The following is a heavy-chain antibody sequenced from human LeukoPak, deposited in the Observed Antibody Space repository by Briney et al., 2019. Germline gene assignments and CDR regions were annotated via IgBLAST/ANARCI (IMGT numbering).Heavy chain of an antibody. D-gene: IGHD3-22*01. CDR3: ASSGYYDSSGYYYADYYYGMDV. CDR1: GFTFNSYG. CDR2: IYSGGST. Sequence: GGSLRLSCAASGFTFNSYGMHWVRQAPGKGLEWVSVIYSGGSTYYADSVKGRFTISRDNSKNTLYLQMNSLRAEDTAVYYCASSGYYDSSGYYYADYYYGMDVWGQGTTVTVSS. J-gene: IGHJ6*02. V-gene: IGHV3-53*01.